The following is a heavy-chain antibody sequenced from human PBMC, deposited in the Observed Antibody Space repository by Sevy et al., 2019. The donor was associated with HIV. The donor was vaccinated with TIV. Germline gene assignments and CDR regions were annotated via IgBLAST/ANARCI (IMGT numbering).Heavy chain of an antibody. V-gene: IGHV1-69*10. J-gene: IGHJ3*02. CDR1: GGTFSSYA. Sequence: ASLKVSCKASGGTFSSYAISWVRQAPGQGLEWMGGIIPILGIANYAQKFQGRVTITADKSTSTAYMELSSLRSEDTAVYYCARVDQLLYDAFDIWGQGTMVTVSS. CDR3: ARVDQLLYDAFDI. D-gene: IGHD2-2*01. CDR2: IIPILGIA.